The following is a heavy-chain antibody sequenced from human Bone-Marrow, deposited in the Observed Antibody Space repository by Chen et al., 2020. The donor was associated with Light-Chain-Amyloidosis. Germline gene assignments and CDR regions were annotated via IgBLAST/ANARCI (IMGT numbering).Heavy chain of an antibody. J-gene: IGHJ2*01. D-gene: IGHD5-18*01. V-gene: IGHV1-2*02. CDR3: ARDFRGSYGHDWYFDL. CDR2: INPNSGGT. CDR1: GYTFTGDY. Sequence: QVQLVPPGAEVKKPGASVKVSCKASGYTFTGDYMHWVRQAPGQGLEWMGWINPNSGGTNYAQKFQGRVTMTRDTSISTAYMELSRLRSDDTAVYYCARDFRGSYGHDWYFDLWGRGTLVTVSS.